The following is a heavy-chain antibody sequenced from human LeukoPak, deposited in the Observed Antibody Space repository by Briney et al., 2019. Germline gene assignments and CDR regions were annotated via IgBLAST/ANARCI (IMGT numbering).Heavy chain of an antibody. D-gene: IGHD3-10*01. CDR1: GFTFSTYA. V-gene: IGHV3-23*01. CDR3: ANNARGSEGF. CDR2: VSSGSSST. Sequence: GGSLRLSCAASGFTFSTYAMIWVRQAPGKGLEWVSAVSSGSSSTYYAYSVRGRFTISLDSSKNQLYLQMNTLSADDTAVDYFANNARGSEGFWGQGTLVTVSS. J-gene: IGHJ4*02.